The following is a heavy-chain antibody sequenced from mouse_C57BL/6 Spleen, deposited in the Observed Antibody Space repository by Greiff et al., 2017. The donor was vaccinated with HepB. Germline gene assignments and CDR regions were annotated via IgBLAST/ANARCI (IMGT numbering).Heavy chain of an antibody. V-gene: IGHV1-15*01. CDR2: IDPETGGT. CDR3: TRDWSY. Sequence: LVRPGASVTLSCKASGYTFTDYEMHWVKQTPVHGLEWIGAIDPETGGTAYNQKFKGKAILTADKSSSTAYMELRSLTSEDSAVYYCTRDWSYWGQGTTLTVSS. J-gene: IGHJ2*01. D-gene: IGHD4-1*01. CDR1: GYTFTDYE.